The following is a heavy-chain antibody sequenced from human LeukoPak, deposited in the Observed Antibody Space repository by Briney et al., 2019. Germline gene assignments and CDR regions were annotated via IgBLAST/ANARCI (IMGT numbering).Heavy chain of an antibody. CDR3: ARRSRQGSGSWNFDY. V-gene: IGHV4-39*01. CDR1: GASISSSSYY. Sequence: SETLSLTCTVSGASISSSSYYWGWIRQPPGKGLEWIGTIYYSGTTYYKPSLNSRATISVDTSRNPFSLKLSSVTAADTAVYYCARRSRQGSGSWNFDYWGQGTLVTVSS. D-gene: IGHD3-10*01. CDR2: IYYSGTT. J-gene: IGHJ4*02.